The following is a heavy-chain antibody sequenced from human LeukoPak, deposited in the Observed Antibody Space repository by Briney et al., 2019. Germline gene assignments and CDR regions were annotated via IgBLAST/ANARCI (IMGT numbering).Heavy chain of an antibody. Sequence: ASVKVSCKTSGYPFVAYYIHWVRQAPGQGLEWMARINPNRAVTNIAQKFQGRITVSRDTSITTAYMELSGLISDDTALYYCARDRYYDSSGTNPGERALEIWGQGTMITVSS. CDR1: GYPFVAYY. V-gene: IGHV1-2*02. CDR2: INPNRAVT. CDR3: ARDRYYDSSGTNPGERALEI. D-gene: IGHD3-22*01. J-gene: IGHJ3*02.